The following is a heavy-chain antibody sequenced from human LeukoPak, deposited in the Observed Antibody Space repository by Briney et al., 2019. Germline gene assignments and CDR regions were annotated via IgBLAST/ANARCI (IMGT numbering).Heavy chain of an antibody. J-gene: IGHJ4*02. CDR1: GFAFDDFA. V-gene: IGHV3-49*04. CDR3: SRDSHGDDVYDY. CDR2: IRRRAYGGTT. D-gene: IGHD1-1*01. Sequence: PGGSLRLSCTASGFAFDDFAMTWVRQAPGKGLEWVGFIRRRAYGGTTDYAASVRGRFTISIDDSKNIAYLQMNSLRTEDTAIYFCSRDSHGDDVYDYWGQGTLVTVSS.